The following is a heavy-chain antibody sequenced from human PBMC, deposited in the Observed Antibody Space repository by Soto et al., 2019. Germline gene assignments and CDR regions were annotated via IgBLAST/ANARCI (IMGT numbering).Heavy chain of an antibody. D-gene: IGHD3-10*01. V-gene: IGHV1-69*02. CDR2: VNPIVSMS. Sequence: QVQLVQSGAEVKRPGSSVKVSCKASGDTFNFYSINWVRQAPGVGLEWMGRVNPIVSMSNYAQKFQGRVRMTGVKATSTAYRELSSLGSEDTAIYYCASSYGSGYRAFDYWGQGALVTVSS. J-gene: IGHJ4*02. CDR1: GDTFNFYS. CDR3: ASSYGSGYRAFDY.